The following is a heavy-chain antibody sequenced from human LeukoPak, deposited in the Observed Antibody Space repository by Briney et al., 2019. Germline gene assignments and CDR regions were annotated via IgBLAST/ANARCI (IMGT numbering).Heavy chain of an antibody. J-gene: IGHJ5*02. CDR2: LKFDGTIT. CDR1: GFTFSSYW. V-gene: IGHV3-74*03. CDR3: AGQANNWFDP. Sequence: PGGALRLSCAASGFTFSSYWMHWVRQAPGKGLVWVSRLKFDGTITQYADSVKGRVTVSRDNAKNTLYLQMDSLRAEDTAVYYCAGQANNWFDPWGQGTLVTVSS.